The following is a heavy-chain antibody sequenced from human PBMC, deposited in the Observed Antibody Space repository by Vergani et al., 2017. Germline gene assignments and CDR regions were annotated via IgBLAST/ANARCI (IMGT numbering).Heavy chain of an antibody. Sequence: DVHLAESGGGFFQPGGSLRLSCSASGFSFNSYWMHWVRQVPGKGLLWVSRIKSDGSITAYADSVKGRFTISIDNAQNTLYLQMNSLRAEDTGVYYCARARCSETCYMSNWLDSWGQGTLVTVSS. V-gene: IGHV3-74*03. CDR1: GFSFNSYW. CDR3: ARARCSETCYMSNWLDS. D-gene: IGHD2-15*01. CDR2: IKSDGSIT. J-gene: IGHJ5*01.